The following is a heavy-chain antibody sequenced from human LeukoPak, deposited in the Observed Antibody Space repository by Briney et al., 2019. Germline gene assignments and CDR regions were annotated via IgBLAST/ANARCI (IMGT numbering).Heavy chain of an antibody. CDR3: AREGCSGGSCYPYYYYYYMDV. CDR1: GGSISSGSYY. Sequence: SETLSLTCTVSGGSISSGSYYWSWIRQPAGKGLEWIGRIYTSGSTDYNASLKSRVTISVDTSKNQFSLELSSVTAADTAVYYCAREGCSGGSCYPYYYYYYMDVWGKGTTVTVSS. J-gene: IGHJ6*03. V-gene: IGHV4-61*02. D-gene: IGHD2-15*01. CDR2: IYTSGST.